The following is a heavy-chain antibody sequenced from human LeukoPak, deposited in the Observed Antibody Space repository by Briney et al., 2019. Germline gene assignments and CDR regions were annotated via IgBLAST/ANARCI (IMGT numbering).Heavy chain of an antibody. V-gene: IGHV3-33*01. CDR1: GFTFSSYG. J-gene: IGHJ6*02. D-gene: IGHD5-12*01. Sequence: GGSLRLSCAASGFTFSSYGMHWVRQAPGKGLEWVAVIWYDGGNKYYADSVKGRFTISRDNSKNTLYLQMNSLRAEDTAVYYCASYDEGMDVWGQGTTVTVSS. CDR2: IWYDGGNK. CDR3: ASYDEGMDV.